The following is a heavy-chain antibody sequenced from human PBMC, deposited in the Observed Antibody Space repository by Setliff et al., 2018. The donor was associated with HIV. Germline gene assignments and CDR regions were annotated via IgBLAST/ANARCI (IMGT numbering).Heavy chain of an antibody. V-gene: IGHV1-18*01. CDR1: GYTFINYH. CDR3: ARVPVSNYYYYMDV. CDR2: ISASSVNT. J-gene: IGHJ6*03. Sequence: ASVKGLRKASGYTFINYHIIWVRQAPGQGLEWVGSISASSVNTNYTQGRVTMTTDISTNTAYMELRSLRSADSAVYYCARVPVSNYYYYMDVWGKGTTVTVSS.